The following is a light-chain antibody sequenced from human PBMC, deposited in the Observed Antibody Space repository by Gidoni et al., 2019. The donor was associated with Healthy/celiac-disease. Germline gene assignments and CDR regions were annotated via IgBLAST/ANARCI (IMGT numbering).Light chain of an antibody. V-gene: IGKV1-9*01. CDR2: AAS. J-gene: IGKJ2*01. CDR1: QGISSY. CDR3: QQLNSYPYT. Sequence: IQLTQSPSFLSASVGDRVTITCWASQGISSYLAWYQQKPGKAPKLLIYAASTLQSGVPSRFSGSGSGTEFTLTISSLQPEDFATYYCQQLNSYPYTFGQGTKLEIK.